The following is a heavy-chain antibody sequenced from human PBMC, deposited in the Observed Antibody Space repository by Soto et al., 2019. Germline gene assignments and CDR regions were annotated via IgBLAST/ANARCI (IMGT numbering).Heavy chain of an antibody. J-gene: IGHJ4*02. CDR1: GGSISSGGYS. D-gene: IGHD3-10*01. V-gene: IGHV4-30-2*01. CDR2: IYHSGST. CDR3: ARALITKVDY. Sequence: LSLTCAVSGGSISSGGYSWSWIRQPPGKGLEWIGYIYHSGSTYYNPSLKSRVTISVDRSKNQFSLKLSSVTAADTAVYYCARALITKVDYWGQGTLVTVSS.